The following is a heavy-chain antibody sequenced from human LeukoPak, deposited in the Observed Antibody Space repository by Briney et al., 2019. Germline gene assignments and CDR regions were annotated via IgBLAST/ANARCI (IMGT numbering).Heavy chain of an antibody. CDR1: GGRFKSYG. D-gene: IGHD4-23*01. Sequence: ASVKVSCKTIGGRFKSYGFSWVRQAPGQGLEWMGWINPNSGGTYYAQKFQGRVTMTSDTSISTAYMELSRLRSDNTAVYYCARDLYGGTSATFDYWGQGTLVTVSS. J-gene: IGHJ4*02. V-gene: IGHV1-2*02. CDR3: ARDLYGGTSATFDY. CDR2: INPNSGGT.